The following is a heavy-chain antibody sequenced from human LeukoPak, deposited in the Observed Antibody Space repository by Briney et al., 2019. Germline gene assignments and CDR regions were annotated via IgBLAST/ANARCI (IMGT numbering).Heavy chain of an antibody. V-gene: IGHV1-69*04. CDR1: GGTFSSDA. Sequence: GASLKVSCKASGGTFSSDAISWVRQDLGHGVEWMGRIIPILGIANYAQKLQGRVTITADKSTSTAYMELSSLRSEDTAVYYCAFGYYYGAGTNGAYWGQGTLVTVSS. CDR2: IIPILGIA. J-gene: IGHJ4*02. CDR3: AFGYYYGAGTNGAY. D-gene: IGHD3-10*01.